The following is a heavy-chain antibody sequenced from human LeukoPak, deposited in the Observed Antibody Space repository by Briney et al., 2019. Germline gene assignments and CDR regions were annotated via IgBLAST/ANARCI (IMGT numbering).Heavy chain of an antibody. D-gene: IGHD2/OR15-2a*01. Sequence: ASLRVSCKASGSPFTDSYMTWVRQAAGHGLEWMGWINPNDADTNYAQKFQGRVTMTRDTSIRTAHMEVSRLRSDDTAVYYCARANFLYCTSSTCLFDYWGQGTLVTVSS. CDR3: ARANFLYCTSSTCLFDY. J-gene: IGHJ4*02. CDR2: INPNDADT. CDR1: GSPFTDSY. V-gene: IGHV1-2*02.